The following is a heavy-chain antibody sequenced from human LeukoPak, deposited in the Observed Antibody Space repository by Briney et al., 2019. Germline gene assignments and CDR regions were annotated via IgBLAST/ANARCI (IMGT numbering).Heavy chain of an antibody. CDR1: GGSISSSSYY. V-gene: IGHV4-39*07. CDR3: ARDQMYYYDSSGYYSADY. D-gene: IGHD3-22*01. CDR2: IYYSGST. Sequence: SETLSLTCTVSGGSISSSSYYWGWIRQPPGKGLEWIGSIYYSGSTYYNPSLKSRVTISVDTSKNQFSLKLSSVTAADTAVYYCARDQMYYYDSSGYYSADYWGQGTLVTVSS. J-gene: IGHJ4*02.